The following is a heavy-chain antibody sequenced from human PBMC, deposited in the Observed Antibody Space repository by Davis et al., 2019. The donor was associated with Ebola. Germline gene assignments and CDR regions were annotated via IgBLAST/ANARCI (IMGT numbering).Heavy chain of an antibody. J-gene: IGHJ6*04. CDR2: INPNSGGT. Sequence: ASVKVSCKASGYTFTGYYIHWVRQAPGQGLEWMGRINPNSGGTNYAQKFQGRVTMTRDTSTSTVYMELSSLRSEDTAVYYCARERVRGVIRDYYYYGMDVWGKGTTVTVSS. CDR1: GYTFTGYY. V-gene: IGHV1-2*06. CDR3: ARERVRGVIRDYYYYGMDV. D-gene: IGHD3-10*01.